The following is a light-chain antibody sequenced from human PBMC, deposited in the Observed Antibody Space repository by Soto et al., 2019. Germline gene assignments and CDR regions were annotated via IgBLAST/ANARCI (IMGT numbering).Light chain of an antibody. CDR2: NVS. CDR1: QSVSSN. J-gene: IGKJ4*01. Sequence: EIVLTQSPGSLSLSPGERATLSCRASQSVSSNLGWYQQKPGQAPSLLMYNVSTRATGIPARFSGSGSGTEFTLTISSLQSEDFAVYYCQQYTSWPLTFCGGTKVDIK. CDR3: QQYTSWPLT. V-gene: IGKV3D-15*01.